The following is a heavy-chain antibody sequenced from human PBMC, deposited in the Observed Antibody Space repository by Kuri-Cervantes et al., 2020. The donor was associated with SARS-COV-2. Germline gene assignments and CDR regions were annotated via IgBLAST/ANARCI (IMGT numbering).Heavy chain of an antibody. Sequence: GESLKISCAASGFTFTDYWISWVRQAPGKGLEWVANINQNEGVTKYVDSVKGRFTISRDNAKNSLYLQMNSLRAEDTAVYYCARDLVVSSGWDYYMDVWGKGTTVTVSS. CDR1: GFTFTDYW. D-gene: IGHD6-19*01. J-gene: IGHJ6*03. CDR2: INQNEGVT. V-gene: IGHV3-7*01. CDR3: ARDLVVSSGWDYYMDV.